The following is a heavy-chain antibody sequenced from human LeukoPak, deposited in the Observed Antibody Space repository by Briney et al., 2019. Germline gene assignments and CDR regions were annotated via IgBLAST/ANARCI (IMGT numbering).Heavy chain of an antibody. Sequence: SETLSLTCTVSGGSIDSYYWSWVRQFPGKGLEWMGYIYYTGSTNYNPSLKSRVTISVDTSKNQFSLRLSSVTAADTAVYYCARVTGYMIEDYFDYWGQGTLVTVSS. CDR3: ARVTGYMIEDYFDY. D-gene: IGHD3-22*01. CDR1: GGSIDSYY. J-gene: IGHJ4*02. CDR2: IYYTGST. V-gene: IGHV4-59*01.